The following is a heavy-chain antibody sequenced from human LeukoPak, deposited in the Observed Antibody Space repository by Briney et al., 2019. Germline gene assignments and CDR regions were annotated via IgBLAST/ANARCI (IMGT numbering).Heavy chain of an antibody. CDR1: GGSISSGGYS. V-gene: IGHV4-30-2*01. Sequence: SETLSLTCAVSGGSISSGGYSWSWIRQPPGKGLEWIGYIYHSGSTYYNPSLKSRVTISVDRSKNQFSLKLSSVTAADTAVYYCARGDDVWGSYRFDYWGQGTLVTVSS. J-gene: IGHJ4*02. CDR2: IYHSGST. D-gene: IGHD3-16*01. CDR3: ARGDDVWGSYRFDY.